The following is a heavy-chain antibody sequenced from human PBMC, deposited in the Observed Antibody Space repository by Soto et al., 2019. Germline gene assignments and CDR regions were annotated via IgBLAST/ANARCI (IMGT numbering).Heavy chain of an antibody. CDR2: INPSGGST. D-gene: IGHD5-12*01. J-gene: IGHJ4*02. Sequence: ASVKVSCKASGYTFTNHYIHWVRQAPGQGLEWMGIINPSGGSTSESQKFQGRLTLTRDTSTSTVYMELSSLRSEDTAMYYCAGNIVATISSFDYWGQGTLVTVSS. V-gene: IGHV1-46*01. CDR1: GYTFTNHY. CDR3: AGNIVATISSFDY.